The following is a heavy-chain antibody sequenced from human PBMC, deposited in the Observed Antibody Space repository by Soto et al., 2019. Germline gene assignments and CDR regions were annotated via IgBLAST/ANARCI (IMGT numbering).Heavy chain of an antibody. Sequence: GGSLRLSCAASGFTFSNAWMNWVRQAPGKGLEWVGRIKSKTDGGTTDYAAPVKGRFTISRDDSKNTLYLQMNSLKTEDTAVYYCTTFVFDIVVVTAISIDYWGQGTLVTVSS. J-gene: IGHJ4*02. CDR1: GFTFSNAW. CDR3: TTFVFDIVVVTAISIDY. V-gene: IGHV3-15*07. CDR2: IKSKTDGGTT. D-gene: IGHD2-21*02.